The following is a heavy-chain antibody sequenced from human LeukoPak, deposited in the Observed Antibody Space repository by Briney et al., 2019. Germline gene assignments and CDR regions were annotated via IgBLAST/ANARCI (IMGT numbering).Heavy chain of an antibody. J-gene: IGHJ4*02. CDR1: GYTFTGYY. V-gene: IGHV1-2*02. D-gene: IGHD2-15*01. CDR3: ARFSAGCSGGSCYSTVDY. CDR2: INPNSGGT. Sequence: ASVKVSCKASGYTFTGYYMHWVRQAPGQGLEWMGWINPNSGGTNYAQKFQGRVTMTRDTSISTAYMELSRLRSDDTAGYYCARFSAGCSGGSCYSTVDYWGQGTLVTVSS.